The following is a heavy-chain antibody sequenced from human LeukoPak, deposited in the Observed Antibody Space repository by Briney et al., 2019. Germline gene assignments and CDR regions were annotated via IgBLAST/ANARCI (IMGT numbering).Heavy chain of an antibody. CDR1: GFTFSSYG. V-gene: IGHV3-30*18. D-gene: IGHD3-22*01. CDR2: ISYDGSNK. J-gene: IGHJ4*02. CDR3: AKGYDSSGLDY. Sequence: PGGSLRLSCAASGFTFSSYGMHWVRQAPAKGLEWVAVISYDGSNKYYADSVKGRFTISRDNSKNTLYLQMNSLRAEDTAVYYCAKGYDSSGLDYWGQGTLVTVSS.